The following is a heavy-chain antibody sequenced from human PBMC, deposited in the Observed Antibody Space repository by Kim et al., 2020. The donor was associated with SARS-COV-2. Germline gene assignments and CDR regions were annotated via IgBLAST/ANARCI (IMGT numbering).Heavy chain of an antibody. V-gene: IGHV1-2*02. J-gene: IGHJ4*02. Sequence: ASVKVSCKASGYTFTGYYMHWVRQAPGQGLEWMGWINPNSGGTNYAQKFQGRVTMTRDTSISTAYMELSRLRSDDTAVYYCARVGGVDLWFGELLSEYYFDYWGQGTLVTVSS. CDR2: INPNSGGT. CDR3: ARVGGVDLWFGELLSEYYFDY. D-gene: IGHD3-10*01. CDR1: GYTFTGYY.